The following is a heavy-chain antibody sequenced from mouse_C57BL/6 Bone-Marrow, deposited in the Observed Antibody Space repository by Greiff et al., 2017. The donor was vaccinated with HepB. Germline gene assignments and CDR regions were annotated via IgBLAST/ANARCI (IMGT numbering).Heavy chain of an antibody. Sequence: DVKLVESGGGLVQPGGSLRLSCAASGFTFTDYYMSWVRQPPGKALEWLGFIRNKANGYTTEYSASVKGRFTISRDNSQSILYLQMNALRAEDSATYYCARSPPTIVDFDYWGQGTTLTVSS. CDR3: ARSPPTIVDFDY. CDR1: GFTFTDYY. CDR2: IRNKANGYTT. V-gene: IGHV7-3*01. D-gene: IGHD2-12*01. J-gene: IGHJ2*01.